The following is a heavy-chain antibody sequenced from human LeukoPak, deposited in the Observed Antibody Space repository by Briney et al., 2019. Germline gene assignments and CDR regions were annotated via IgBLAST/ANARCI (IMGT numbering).Heavy chain of an antibody. CDR3: ARGGWNYVFNY. Sequence: GGSLRLSCAASGFTFNTYEMNWVRRAPGKGLEWASYISSSGSTIYYADYVKGRFTISRDNAKNSLYLQMNSLRAEDTAVYYCARGGWNYVFNYWGQGTLVTVSS. CDR1: GFTFNTYE. D-gene: IGHD1-7*01. J-gene: IGHJ4*02. V-gene: IGHV3-48*03. CDR2: ISSSGSTI.